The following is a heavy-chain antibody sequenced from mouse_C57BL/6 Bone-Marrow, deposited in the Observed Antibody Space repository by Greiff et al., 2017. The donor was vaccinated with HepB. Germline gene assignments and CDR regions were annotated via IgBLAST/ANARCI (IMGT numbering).Heavy chain of an antibody. J-gene: IGHJ3*01. Sequence: VMLVESGAELARPGASVKLSCKASGYTFTSYGISWVKQRTGQGLEWIGEIYPRSGNTYYNEKFKGKATLTADKSSSTAYMELRSLTSEDSAVYFCARGNYSNYLAWFAYWGQGTLVTVSA. CDR2: IYPRSGNT. V-gene: IGHV1-81*01. CDR1: GYTFTSYG. CDR3: ARGNYSNYLAWFAY. D-gene: IGHD2-5*01.